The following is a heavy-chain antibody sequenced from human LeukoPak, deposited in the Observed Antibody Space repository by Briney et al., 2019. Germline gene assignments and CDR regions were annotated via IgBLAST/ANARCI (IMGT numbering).Heavy chain of an antibody. Sequence: GGSLRLSCAVSGFSFRFSFSRYAMSWVRQAPGKGLEWVSAISGSGGNTYYADSVKGRFTISRDNSKNTLFLQMNSLRVEDTAVYYCARDRGLGYTWWSALDVWGQGTTVTVSS. J-gene: IGHJ6*02. D-gene: IGHD5-24*01. CDR1: GFSFRFSFSRYA. CDR3: ARDRGLGYTWWSALDV. CDR2: ISGSGGNT. V-gene: IGHV3-23*01.